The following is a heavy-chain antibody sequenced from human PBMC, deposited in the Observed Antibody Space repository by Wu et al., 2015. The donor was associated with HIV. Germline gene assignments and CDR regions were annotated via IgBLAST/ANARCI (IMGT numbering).Heavy chain of an antibody. CDR1: DYTFSSFG. CDR3: ARDGLIAAAGTARYYYYGMDV. D-gene: IGHD6-13*01. CDR2: MSAYNRNN. V-gene: IGHV1-18*01. Sequence: QIHLEQSGAEVKKPGASVKLSCKCSDYTFSSFGISWVRQAPGQGLEWMGWMSAYNRNNNYGQKFQGRVTMTTDTSTKTVYMELKSLTSDDTAVYYCARDGLIAAAGTARYYYYGMDVWGQGTTVTVSS. J-gene: IGHJ6*02.